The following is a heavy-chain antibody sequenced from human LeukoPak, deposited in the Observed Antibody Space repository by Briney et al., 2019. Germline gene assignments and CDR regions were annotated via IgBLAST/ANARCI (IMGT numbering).Heavy chain of an antibody. V-gene: IGHV4-4*07. CDR2: IYISGST. CDR3: ARDGPSGSYDY. J-gene: IGHJ4*02. Sequence: SETLSLTSTVSGGSISSDYWSWIRQPAGKGLEWIGRIYISGSTNYNPSLKSRVTMSVDTSKNQFSLKLSSVTAADTAVYYCARDGPSGSYDYWGQGTLVTVSS. D-gene: IGHD1-26*01. CDR1: GGSISSDY.